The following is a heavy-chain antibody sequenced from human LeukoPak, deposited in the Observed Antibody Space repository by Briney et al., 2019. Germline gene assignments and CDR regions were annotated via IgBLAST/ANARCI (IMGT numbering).Heavy chain of an antibody. CDR2: IYYSGST. D-gene: IGHD3-22*01. J-gene: IGHJ4*02. CDR3: ARDRVHHYDSSGYYYEAPQYYFDY. Sequence: SETLSLTCTVSGGSISSNSYYWGWIRQPPGKGLKWIGSIYYSGSTYYNPSLKSRVTISVDTSKNQFSLKLSSVTAADTAVYYCARDRVHHYDSSGYYYEAPQYYFDYWGQGTLVTVSS. V-gene: IGHV4-39*07. CDR1: GGSISSNSYY.